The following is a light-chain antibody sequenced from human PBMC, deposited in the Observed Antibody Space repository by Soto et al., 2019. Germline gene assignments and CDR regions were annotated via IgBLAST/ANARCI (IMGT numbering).Light chain of an antibody. J-gene: IGKJ1*01. CDR2: AAS. CDR3: QKYNHAPWT. CDR1: QGISNN. Sequence: DIQMTQSPSSLSASVGDRVTITCRASQGISNNFAWYQQKPGKVPKLLIYAASTLQSGVPSRFSASGSGTDFTLNISSLQPEDGATFYCQKYNHAPWTFGEGTKVEIK. V-gene: IGKV1-27*01.